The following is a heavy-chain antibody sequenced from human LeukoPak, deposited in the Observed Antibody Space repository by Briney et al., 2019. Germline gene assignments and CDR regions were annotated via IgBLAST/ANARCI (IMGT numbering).Heavy chain of an antibody. CDR2: IKKDGSEK. Sequence: GGSLRLSCAASGFTFSSYWMSWVRQAPGKGLEWVANIKKDGSEKYYVDSVKGRFTISRDNAKTSLYLQMNSLRAEDTAVYYCARGSGYPQYYFDYWGQGTLVTVSS. V-gene: IGHV3-7*01. J-gene: IGHJ4*02. CDR1: GFTFSSYW. D-gene: IGHD3-22*01. CDR3: ARGSGYPQYYFDY.